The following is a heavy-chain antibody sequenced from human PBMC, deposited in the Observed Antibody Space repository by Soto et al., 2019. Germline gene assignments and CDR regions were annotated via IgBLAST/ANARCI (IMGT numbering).Heavy chain of an antibody. CDR3: ARARLDTPALDY. D-gene: IGHD2-2*01. CDR2: ISYDGSNK. Sequence: QVRLGESGGGVVQPGRSLRLSCAASGFTFSSYAMHWVRQAPGKGLEWVAVISYDGSNKYYADSVKGRFTISRDNSKNTRYLQMNSLRAEDTAVYYCARARLDTPALDYWGQGTLVTVSA. V-gene: IGHV3-30-3*01. J-gene: IGHJ4*02. CDR1: GFTFSSYA.